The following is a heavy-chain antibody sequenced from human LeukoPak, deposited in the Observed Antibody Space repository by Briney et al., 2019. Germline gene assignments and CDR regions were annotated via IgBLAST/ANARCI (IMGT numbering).Heavy chain of an antibody. V-gene: IGHV3-48*04. Sequence: PGGSLRLSCAASGFTFSSYSMNWVRQAPGKGLEWVSYISSSSSTIYYADSVKGRFTISRDNAKNSLYLQMNSLRAEDTAVYYCARDVNSIRDVWGSYRSPLGYWGQGTLVTVSS. D-gene: IGHD3-16*02. CDR3: ARDVNSIRDVWGSYRSPLGY. CDR2: ISSSSSTI. J-gene: IGHJ4*02. CDR1: GFTFSSYS.